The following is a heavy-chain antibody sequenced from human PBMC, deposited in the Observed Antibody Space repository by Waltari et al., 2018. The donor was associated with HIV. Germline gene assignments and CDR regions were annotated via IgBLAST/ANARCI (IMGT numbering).Heavy chain of an antibody. CDR1: GGPVSSSNFF. CDR2: IFYNGST. J-gene: IGHJ4*02. D-gene: IGHD6-19*01. V-gene: IGHV4-39*01. CDR3: ARTPRGEQWLAY. Sequence: QLQLQESGPGLVKPSETLSLPCIVSGGPVSSSNFFWGLIRQPLGKGPEWIGSIFYNGSTDYKPSLKTQVTISIDAPKEQFSLRLNSVTVADTGVDYCARTPRGEQWLAYWGQGTQVTVSS.